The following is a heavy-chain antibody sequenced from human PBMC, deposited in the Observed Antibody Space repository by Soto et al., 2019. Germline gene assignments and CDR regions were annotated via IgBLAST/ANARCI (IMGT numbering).Heavy chain of an antibody. D-gene: IGHD5-12*01. CDR1: GYTFTSYG. J-gene: IGHJ6*02. CDR3: ATAEVPVATLNYYYYYGMDV. Sequence: GASVKVSCKASGYTFTSYGISWVRQAPGQGLEWMGWISAYNGNTNYAQKLQGRVTMTTDTSTSTAYMELRSLRSDDTAVYYCATAEVPVATLNYYYYYGMDVWGQGTTVTVSS. CDR2: ISAYNGNT. V-gene: IGHV1-18*01.